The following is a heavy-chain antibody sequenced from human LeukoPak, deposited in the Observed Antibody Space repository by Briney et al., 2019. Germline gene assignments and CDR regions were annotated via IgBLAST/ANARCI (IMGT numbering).Heavy chain of an antibody. Sequence: SETLSLTCAVYGGSFSGYYWSWIRQPPGKGLEWIGEINHSGSTNHNPSLKSRVTISVDTSKNQFSLKLSSVTAADTAVYYCARQNFYRYCRSTSCYRPYYYYYMDVWGKGTTVTISS. CDR1: GGSFSGYY. V-gene: IGHV4-34*01. CDR2: INHSGST. J-gene: IGHJ6*03. D-gene: IGHD2-2*01. CDR3: ARQNFYRYCRSTSCYRPYYYYYMDV.